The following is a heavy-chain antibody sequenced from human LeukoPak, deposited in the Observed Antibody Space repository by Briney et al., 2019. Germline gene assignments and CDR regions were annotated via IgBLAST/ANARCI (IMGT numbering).Heavy chain of an antibody. D-gene: IGHD6-19*01. Sequence: PGGSLRLSCAASGFTFSSYAMSWVRQAPGKGLEWGSAISRSGGSTYYADSVKGRFTISRDNSKNTLYLQMNSLRAEDTAVYYCAKASSGWPYYFDYWGQGTLVTVSS. J-gene: IGHJ4*02. V-gene: IGHV3-23*01. CDR2: ISRSGGST. CDR3: AKASSGWPYYFDY. CDR1: GFTFSSYA.